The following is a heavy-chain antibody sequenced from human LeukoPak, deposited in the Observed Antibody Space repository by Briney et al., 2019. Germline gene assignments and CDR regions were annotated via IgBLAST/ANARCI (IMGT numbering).Heavy chain of an antibody. Sequence: GGSLRLSCAASGFTFSKNGMHWVRQAPGKGLEWMALIRYDTNNKYYADSVKGRFTISGDNSKLYLQMNSMRDEDTAVYYCAKARGDGYNDAFDMWGQGTMVTVSS. D-gene: IGHD5-24*01. CDR1: GFTFSKNG. V-gene: IGHV3-30*02. CDR2: IRYDTNNK. J-gene: IGHJ3*02. CDR3: AKARGDGYNDAFDM.